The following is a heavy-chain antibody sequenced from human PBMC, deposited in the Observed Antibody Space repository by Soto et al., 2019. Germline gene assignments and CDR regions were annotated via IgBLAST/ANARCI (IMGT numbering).Heavy chain of an antibody. V-gene: IGHV1-24*01. D-gene: IGHD1-1*01. Sequence: EASVKVSCKVSGYTLTELSMHWVRQAPGKGLEWMGGFDPEDGETIYAQKFQGRVTMTEDTSTDIAYMELSSLRSEDTAVYYCATDSWNKKQFDYWGQGTLVTVSS. CDR1: GYTLTELS. CDR3: ATDSWNKKQFDY. J-gene: IGHJ4*02. CDR2: FDPEDGET.